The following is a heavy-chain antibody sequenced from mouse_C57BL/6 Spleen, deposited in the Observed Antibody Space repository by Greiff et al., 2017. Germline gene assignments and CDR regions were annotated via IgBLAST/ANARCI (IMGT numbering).Heavy chain of an antibody. CDR2: IVPANGHT. D-gene: IGHD1-1*01. Sequence: VQLKQSVAELVRPGASVKLSCTASGFNIKNTYMHWVKQRPEQGLEWIGRIVPANGHTKYAPKFQGKATITAATSSNTAYLQLSSLTSEDTAIYYCARWGHGSRYFDVWGTGTTVTVSS. CDR1: GFNIKNTY. J-gene: IGHJ1*03. V-gene: IGHV14-3*01. CDR3: ARWGHGSRYFDV.